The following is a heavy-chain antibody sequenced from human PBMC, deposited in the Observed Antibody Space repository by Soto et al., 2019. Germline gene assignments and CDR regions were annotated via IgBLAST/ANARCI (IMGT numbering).Heavy chain of an antibody. CDR2: TYYRSKWDN. V-gene: IGHV6-1*01. D-gene: IGHD3-22*01. Sequence: PSKGLEWLGRTYYRSKWDNDYALSVKSRITINPDTSKNQFSLQLNSVTPEDTAVYYCARDGHVIDRSGGSSSDYWGHGTPVIVFS. J-gene: IGHJ4*01. CDR3: ARDGHVIDRSGGSSSDY.